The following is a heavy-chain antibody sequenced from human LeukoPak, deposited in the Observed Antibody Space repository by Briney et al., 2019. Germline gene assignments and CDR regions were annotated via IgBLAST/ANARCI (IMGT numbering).Heavy chain of an antibody. V-gene: IGHV4-39*01. Sequence: PSETLSLTCTVSGGSISSYYWGWIRQPPGKGLEWIGSIYYSGSTYYNPSLKSRVTISVDTSKNQFSLKLSSVTAADTAVYYCARQGLDGFPTQGGAFDVWGQGTMVTVSS. CDR1: GGSISSYY. CDR2: IYYSGST. J-gene: IGHJ3*01. CDR3: ARQGLDGFPTQGGAFDV. D-gene: IGHD3-10*01.